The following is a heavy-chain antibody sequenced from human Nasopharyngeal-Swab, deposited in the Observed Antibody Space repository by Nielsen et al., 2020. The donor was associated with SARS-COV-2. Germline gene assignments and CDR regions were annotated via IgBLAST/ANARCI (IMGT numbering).Heavy chain of an antibody. CDR2: IIPIFGTA. CDR3: ARDVGLALYYDILTGYSSDAFDI. D-gene: IGHD3-9*01. J-gene: IGHJ3*02. V-gene: IGHV1-69*13. Sequence: SVKVSCKASGGTFSSYAISWVRQAPGQGLEWMGGIIPIFGTANYAQTFQGRVTITADESTSTAYMELSSLRSEDTAVYYCARDVGLALYYDILTGYSSDAFDIWGQGTMVTVSS. CDR1: GGTFSSYA.